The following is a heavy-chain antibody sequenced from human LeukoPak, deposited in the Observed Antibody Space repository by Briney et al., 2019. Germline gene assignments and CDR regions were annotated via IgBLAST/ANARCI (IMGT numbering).Heavy chain of an antibody. V-gene: IGHV4-38-2*01. CDR2: IYHSGST. D-gene: IGHD2-2*01. J-gene: IGHJ5*02. Sequence: PSETLSLTCAVSGYSISSGYYWGWRRQPPGKGLEWIGNIYHSGSTYYSPSLKSRVTISLDTSKNQFSLKLSSVTAADTAMYYCARRDQRNWFDPWGQGTLVTVSS. CDR1: GYSISSGYY. CDR3: ARRDQRNWFDP.